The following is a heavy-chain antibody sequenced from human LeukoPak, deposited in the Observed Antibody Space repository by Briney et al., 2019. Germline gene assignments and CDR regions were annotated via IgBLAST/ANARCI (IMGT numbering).Heavy chain of an antibody. V-gene: IGHV4-59*01. CDR1: GGSISSYY. CDR2: IYYSGST. D-gene: IGHD7-27*01. Sequence: PSETLSLTCTVSGGSISSYYWSWIRQPPGKGLEWIGHIYYSGSTNYNPSLKSRVTISVDTSKNQFSLKLRSVTDADTALYYCARGKLGISLDAFDIWGQGTMVTVSS. J-gene: IGHJ3*02. CDR3: ARGKLGISLDAFDI.